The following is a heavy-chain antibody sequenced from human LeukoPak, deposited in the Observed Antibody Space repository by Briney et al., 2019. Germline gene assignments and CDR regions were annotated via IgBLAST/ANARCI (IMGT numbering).Heavy chain of an antibody. Sequence: SETLSLICTVSGGSVSSGSYYWSWIRQPPGKGLEWIGYIYYSGSTNYNPSLKSRVTISVDTSKNQFSLKLSSVTAADTAVYYCARDGDYVSLDYWGQGTLVTVSS. V-gene: IGHV4-61*01. CDR1: GGSVSSGSYY. J-gene: IGHJ4*02. CDR3: ARDGDYVSLDY. D-gene: IGHD4-17*01. CDR2: IYYSGST.